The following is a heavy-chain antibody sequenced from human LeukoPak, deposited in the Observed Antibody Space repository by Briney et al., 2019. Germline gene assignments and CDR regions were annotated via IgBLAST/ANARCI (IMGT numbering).Heavy chain of an antibody. V-gene: IGHV3-21*01. D-gene: IGHD1-14*01. Sequence: GGSLRLSCAASGFTFSSYGMNWVRQAPGKGLEWVSSISSSSSYIYYADSVKGRFTISRDNAKNSLYLQMNSLRAEDTAVYYCARDKPSGMDVWGKGTTVTVSS. J-gene: IGHJ6*04. CDR1: GFTFSSYG. CDR2: ISSSSSYI. CDR3: ARDKPSGMDV.